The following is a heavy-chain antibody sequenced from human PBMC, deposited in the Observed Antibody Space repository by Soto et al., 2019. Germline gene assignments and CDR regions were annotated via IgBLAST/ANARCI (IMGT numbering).Heavy chain of an antibody. CDR3: ARDRGYYDSSVDY. Sequence: FLRLSCAASGFTFNDYSSRWTRQAPGKGLEWVAVISYDGSNKYYADSVKGRFTISRDNSKNTLYLQMNSLRAEDTAVYYCARDRGYYDSSVDYWGQGTLVTV. D-gene: IGHD3-22*01. J-gene: IGHJ4*02. CDR2: ISYDGSNK. V-gene: IGHV3-30*03. CDR1: GFTFNDYS.